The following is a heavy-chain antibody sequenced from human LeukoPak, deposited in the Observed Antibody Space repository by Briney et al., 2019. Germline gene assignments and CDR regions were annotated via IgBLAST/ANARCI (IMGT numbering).Heavy chain of an antibody. CDR3: VRDPSEVGAL. D-gene: IGHD1-26*01. CDR1: GYTFTGYY. CDR2: INPNNGGT. V-gene: IGHV1-2*02. Sequence: ASVKVSCKASGYTFTGYYMHWVRQAPGQGLEWMGWINPNNGGTNYAQKFQGRVTMTSDTSISTAYMELSRLRSDDTAVYYCVRDPSEVGALWGQGSLVTVSS. J-gene: IGHJ4*02.